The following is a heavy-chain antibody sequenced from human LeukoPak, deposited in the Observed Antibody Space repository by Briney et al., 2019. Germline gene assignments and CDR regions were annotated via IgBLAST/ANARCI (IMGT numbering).Heavy chain of an antibody. CDR1: GYTFTSYD. D-gene: IGHD3-3*01. CDR2: MNPNSGNT. J-gene: IGHJ6*03. V-gene: IGHV1-8*03. CDR3: AKGPIFLVVDYYYYYMDV. Sequence: ASVKVSCKASGYTFTSYDINWVRQATGHGLEWMGWMNPNSGNTGYAQKFQGRVTITADESTSTAYMELSSLRSEETAVYYCAKGPIFLVVDYYYYYMDVWGKGTTVTVSS.